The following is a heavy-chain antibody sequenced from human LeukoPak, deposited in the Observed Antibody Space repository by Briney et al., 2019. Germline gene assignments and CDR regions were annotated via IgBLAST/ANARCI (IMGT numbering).Heavy chain of an antibody. CDR1: GFTFSSYS. V-gene: IGHV3-48*01. J-gene: IGHJ4*02. Sequence: AGGSLRLSCAASGFTFSSYSMNWVRQAPGKGLEWVSYISSSSSTIYYADSVKGRFTISRDSPKNSLYLQMNSLRADDTAVYYCARGDFWSGFDYWGQGTLVTVSS. CDR3: ARGDFWSGFDY. D-gene: IGHD3-3*01. CDR2: ISSSSSTI.